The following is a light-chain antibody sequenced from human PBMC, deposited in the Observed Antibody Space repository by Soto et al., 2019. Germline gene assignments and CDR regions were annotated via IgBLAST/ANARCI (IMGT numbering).Light chain of an antibody. V-gene: IGLV2-8*01. CDR3: SSYAGSNNYV. CDR2: EVS. J-gene: IGLJ1*01. Sequence: QSALTQPPSASGSPGQSVTISCTGTSSDVGPYNYVSWYQQHPGKAPKLMIYEVSKRPSGVPDRFSGSKSDNTASLTVSGLQAEDEADYYCSSYAGSNNYVFGTGTKVPVL. CDR1: SSDVGPYNY.